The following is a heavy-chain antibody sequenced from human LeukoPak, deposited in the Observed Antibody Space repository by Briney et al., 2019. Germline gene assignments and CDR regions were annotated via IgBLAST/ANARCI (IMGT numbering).Heavy chain of an antibody. J-gene: IGHJ4*02. CDR3: ARDVPGGRNDY. V-gene: IGHV4-39*07. D-gene: IGHD3-16*01. Sequence: KPSETLSLTCTVSGGSISSSSYYWGWIRQPPGKGPEWIGSIYYSGLTNYSPSLKSRVTISLDTSKNQFSLNINFVTAADTAVYYCARDVPGGRNDYWGQGTLVTVSS. CDR2: IYYSGLT. CDR1: GGSISSSSYY.